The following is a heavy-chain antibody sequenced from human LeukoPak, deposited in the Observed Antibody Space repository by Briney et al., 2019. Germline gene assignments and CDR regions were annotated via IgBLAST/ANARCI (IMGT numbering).Heavy chain of an antibody. CDR2: IYPGDSDT. Sequence: GESLKISCKGSGYSFTSYWIGWVRQMPGKGLERMGIIYPGDSDTRYSPSFQGQVTISADKSISTAYLQWSSLKASDTAMYYCARHVGRITMVRGVIDYYYYMDVWGKGTTVTVSS. J-gene: IGHJ6*03. CDR3: ARHVGRITMVRGVIDYYYYMDV. CDR1: GYSFTSYW. V-gene: IGHV5-51*01. D-gene: IGHD3-10*01.